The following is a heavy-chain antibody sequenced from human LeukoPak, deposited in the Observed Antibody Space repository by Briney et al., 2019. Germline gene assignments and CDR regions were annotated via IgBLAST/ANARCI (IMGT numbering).Heavy chain of an antibody. D-gene: IGHD6-13*01. J-gene: IGHJ5*02. CDR3: ARAPSSWYGWFDP. Sequence: ASVRVSCKASGGTFSSYAISWVRQAPGQGLEWMGGIIPIFGTANYAQKFQGRVTITADESTSTAYMELSSLRSEDTAVYYCARAPSSWYGWFDPWGQGTLVTVSS. CDR2: IIPIFGTA. V-gene: IGHV1-69*13. CDR1: GGTFSSYA.